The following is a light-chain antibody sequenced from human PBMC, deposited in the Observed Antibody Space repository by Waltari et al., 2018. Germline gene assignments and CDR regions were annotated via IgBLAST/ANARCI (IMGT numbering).Light chain of an antibody. CDR3: QQRYSWPPLT. CDR1: QSVSSH. Sequence: EIVLTQSPATLSLSPGERATLPCRASQSVSSHLAWYQQKPGQPPRLLIYDASNTATGIPARFSGSGSGTDFTLTISSLEPEDFAVYYCQQRYSWPPLTFGGGTKVEIK. CDR2: DAS. V-gene: IGKV3-11*01. J-gene: IGKJ4*01.